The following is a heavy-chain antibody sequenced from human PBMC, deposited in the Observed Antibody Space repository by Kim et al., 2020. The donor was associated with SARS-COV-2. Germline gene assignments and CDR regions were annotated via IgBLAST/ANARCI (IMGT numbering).Heavy chain of an antibody. CDR3: ARVGGRGIYPLEAFDI. Sequence: SETLSLTCTVSGSSISSYYWTWIRQPPGKGLEWIGYIYYSGSTNYNPSLKSRVTISVDPSKHRFSLNLSSVTAADTAVYYCARVGGRGIYPLEAFDIWG. CDR1: GSSISSYY. V-gene: IGHV4-59*01. D-gene: IGHD1-26*01. J-gene: IGHJ3*02. CDR2: IYYSGST.